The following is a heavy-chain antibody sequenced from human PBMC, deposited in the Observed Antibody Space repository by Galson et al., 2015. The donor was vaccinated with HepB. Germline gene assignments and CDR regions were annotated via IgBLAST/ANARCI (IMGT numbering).Heavy chain of an antibody. J-gene: IGHJ4*02. Sequence: SLRLSCAASGFTLTSYAMHWVRQAPGKGPEWVAVISSDGSNKYYADPVKGRLTISRDTSKDTLSLHMSNLRPEDTAIYYCARARQLWSTLGNWGQGTLVTVSS. CDR2: ISSDGSNK. CDR1: GFTLTSYA. D-gene: IGHD5-24*01. V-gene: IGHV3-30-3*01. CDR3: ARARQLWSTLGN.